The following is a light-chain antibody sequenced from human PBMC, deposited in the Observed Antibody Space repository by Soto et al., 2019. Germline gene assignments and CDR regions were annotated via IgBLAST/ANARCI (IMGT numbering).Light chain of an antibody. Sequence: EIVLTQSPGTLSLSPGERATLSCRASHSVSSSYLAWYQQKPGQAPRLLIYGASSRATGSPDRFSGSGSGTDFTLTISRLEPEEFAVYYCQQYGSSPGTFGQGTKVEIK. CDR3: QQYGSSPGT. V-gene: IGKV3-20*01. CDR1: HSVSSSY. CDR2: GAS. J-gene: IGKJ1*01.